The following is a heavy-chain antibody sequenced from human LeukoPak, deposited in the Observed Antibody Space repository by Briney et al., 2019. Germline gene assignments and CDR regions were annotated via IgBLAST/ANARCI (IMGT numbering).Heavy chain of an antibody. CDR3: ARVVPSTQHISVVDYYYYYMDV. J-gene: IGHJ6*03. CDR1: GGSFSGYY. V-gene: IGHV3-7*03. D-gene: IGHD2-15*01. Sequence: ETLSLTCAVYGGSFSGYYWSWIRQPPGKGLEWVANIKEDGSEKYYVESVKGRFTISRDNAKNSLYLQMNSLRAEDTAVYYCARVVPSTQHISVVDYYYYYMDVWGKGTTVTISS. CDR2: IKEDGSEK.